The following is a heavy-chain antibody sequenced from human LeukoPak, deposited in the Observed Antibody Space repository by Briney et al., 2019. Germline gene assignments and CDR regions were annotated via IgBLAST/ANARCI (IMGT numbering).Heavy chain of an antibody. CDR3: ARGGRGLWDYGSGIRRRFDY. CDR2: INPSGGST. V-gene: IGHV1-46*01. CDR1: GYTFTSYY. Sequence: ASVKVSCKASGYTFTSYYMHWVRQAPGQGLEWMGIINPSGGSTSYAQKFQGRVTMTRDTSTSTVYMELSSLRSEDMAVYYYARGGRGLWDYGSGIRRRFDYWGQGTQVTVSS. D-gene: IGHD3-10*01. J-gene: IGHJ4*02.